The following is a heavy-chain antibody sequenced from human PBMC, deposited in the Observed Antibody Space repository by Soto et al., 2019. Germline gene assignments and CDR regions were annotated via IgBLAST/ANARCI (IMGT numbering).Heavy chain of an antibody. D-gene: IGHD3-22*01. Sequence: GASVKVSCKASGGTFSSYAISWVRQAPGQGLEWMGWMNSNSGDTGYAQKFQGRVTMTRNTSIRTAYMELSGLTSEDTAVYYCARGPFYDDPSGYYLSWFDPWGQGTLVTVSS. CDR3: ARGPFYDDPSGYYLSWFDP. J-gene: IGHJ5*02. V-gene: IGHV1-8*02. CDR2: MNSNSGDT. CDR1: GGTFSSYA.